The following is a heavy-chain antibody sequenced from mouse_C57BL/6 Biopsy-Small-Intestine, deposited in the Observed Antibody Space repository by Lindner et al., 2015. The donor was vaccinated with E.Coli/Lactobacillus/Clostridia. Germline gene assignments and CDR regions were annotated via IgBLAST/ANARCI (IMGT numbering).Heavy chain of an antibody. D-gene: IGHD1-2*01. CDR3: ARDTSLVHRLDFDI. CDR1: GYTFSGYY. V-gene: IGHV1-18*01. J-gene: IGHJ3*01. Sequence: SVKVSCKASGYTFSGYYIHWVRQAPGQGLEWMGWINPKTGGTTYTPKFQGRVTMTRDTSISTVYMELSSLRSDDTAVFYCARDTSLVHRLDFDIWGQGTMVTVSS. CDR2: INPKTGGT.